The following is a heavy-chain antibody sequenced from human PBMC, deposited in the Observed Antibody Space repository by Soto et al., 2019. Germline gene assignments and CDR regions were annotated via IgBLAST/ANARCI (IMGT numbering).Heavy chain of an antibody. CDR2: IWYDGSNK. CDR3: ARETSLIAAAGYNPADYYYYYGMDV. D-gene: IGHD6-13*01. Sequence: PGGSLRLSCAASGFTFSSYGMHWVRQAPGKGLEWVAVIWYDGSNKYYADSVKGRFTISRDNSKNTLYLQMNSLRAEDTAVYYCARETSLIAAAGYNPADYYYYYGMDVWGQGTTVTVSS. CDR1: GFTFSSYG. V-gene: IGHV3-33*01. J-gene: IGHJ6*02.